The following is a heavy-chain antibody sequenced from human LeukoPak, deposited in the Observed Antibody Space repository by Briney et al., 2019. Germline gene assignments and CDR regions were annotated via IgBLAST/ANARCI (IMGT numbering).Heavy chain of an antibody. CDR2: INPNSGGT. D-gene: IGHD3-22*01. CDR1: GYTFTGYY. J-gene: IGHJ4*02. CDR3: ARLVYDSSGYTISHFDY. Sequence: GASVKVSCKASGYTFTGYYMHWVRQAPGQGLEWMGWINPNSGGTNYAQKFQGRVTMTRDTSISTAYMELRSLRSDDTAVYYCARLVYDSSGYTISHFDYWGQGTLVTVSS. V-gene: IGHV1-2*02.